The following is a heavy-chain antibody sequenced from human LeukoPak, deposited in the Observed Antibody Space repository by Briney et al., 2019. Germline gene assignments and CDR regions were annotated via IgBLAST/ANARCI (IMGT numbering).Heavy chain of an antibody. V-gene: IGHV4-39*02. CDR3: ARESYSSAWFFNY. CDR2: IYYSGST. J-gene: IGHJ4*02. D-gene: IGHD6-19*01. CDR1: GGSISGSNYY. Sequence: SETVSLTCTVSGGSISGSNYYWGWIRQPPGKGLEWIGSIYYSGSTYYNPSLKSRVTISVDTSKNQFSLKLNSVTAADTAVYYCARESYSSAWFFNYWGQGTLVTVSS.